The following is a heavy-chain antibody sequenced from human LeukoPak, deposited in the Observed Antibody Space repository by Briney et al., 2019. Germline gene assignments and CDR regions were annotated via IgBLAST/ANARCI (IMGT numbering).Heavy chain of an antibody. J-gene: IGHJ3*02. CDR2: IYYSGST. V-gene: IGHV4-59*01. CDR3: ARADSSGYYLAFDI. D-gene: IGHD3-22*01. CDR1: GGSISSYY. Sequence: SETLSLTCTVSGGSISSYYCSWIRQPPGKGLEWIGYIYYSGSTNYNPSLKSRVTISVDTSKNQFSLKLSSVTAADTAVYYCARADSSGYYLAFDIWGQGTMVTVSS.